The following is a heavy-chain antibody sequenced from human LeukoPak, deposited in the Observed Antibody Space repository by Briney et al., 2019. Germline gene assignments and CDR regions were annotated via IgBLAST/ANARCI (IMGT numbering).Heavy chain of an antibody. D-gene: IGHD3-3*01. CDR3: ARERYYDFWSGAFDY. Sequence: PSETLSLTCTVSGYSISSGYYWGWIRQPPGKGLEWIGSIYHSGSTYYNPSLKSRVTISVDTSKNQFSLKLSSVTAADTAVYYCARERYYDFWSGAFDYWGQGTLVTVSS. J-gene: IGHJ4*02. CDR2: IYHSGST. CDR1: GYSISSGYY. V-gene: IGHV4-38-2*02.